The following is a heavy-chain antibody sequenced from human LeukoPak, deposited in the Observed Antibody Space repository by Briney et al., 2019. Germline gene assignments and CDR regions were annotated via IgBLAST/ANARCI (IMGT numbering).Heavy chain of an antibody. CDR1: AGTFTCYA. CDR2: TIPIFVTA. V-gene: IGHV1-69*06. CDR3: ASPKSDSSGWYDPTYGLDY. D-gene: IGHD6-19*01. Sequence: ASVTLSYTASAGTFTCYAISWVRQAPGQGLDWMGGTIPIFVTANYAQNFQGKVTITADKSTSPAYTELSSLRSEDTPVYYSASPKSDSSGWYDPTYGLDYWGEGTLVTVSS. J-gene: IGHJ4*02.